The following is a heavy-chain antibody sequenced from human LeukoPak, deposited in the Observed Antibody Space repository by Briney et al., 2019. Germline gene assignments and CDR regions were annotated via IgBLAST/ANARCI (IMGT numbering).Heavy chain of an antibody. Sequence: GGSLRLSCAASGFTFSDYYMSWIRQAPGKGLEWVAVISYDGSNKYYADSVKGRFTISRDNSKKTLYLQMNSLRAEDTAVYYCAKDLLSSSWYEGPPYYWGQGTLVTVSS. J-gene: IGHJ4*02. V-gene: IGHV3-30*18. CDR2: ISYDGSNK. CDR3: AKDLLSSSWYEGPPYY. CDR1: GFTFSDYY. D-gene: IGHD6-13*01.